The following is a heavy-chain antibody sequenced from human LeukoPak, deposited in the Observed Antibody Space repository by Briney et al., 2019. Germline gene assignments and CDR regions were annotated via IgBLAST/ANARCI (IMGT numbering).Heavy chain of an antibody. D-gene: IGHD3-3*01. J-gene: IGHJ6*03. V-gene: IGHV1-8*03. CDR3: ARGLLEWLLPPYYYYYMDV. CDR2: MNPNSGNT. CDR1: GYTFTSYD. Sequence: GASVKVSCKASGYTFTSYDINWVRQATGQGLEWMGWMNPNSGNTGYAQKFQGRVTITRNTSISTAYMELSSLRSEDTAVYYCARGLLEWLLPPYYYYYMDVWGKGTTVTVSS.